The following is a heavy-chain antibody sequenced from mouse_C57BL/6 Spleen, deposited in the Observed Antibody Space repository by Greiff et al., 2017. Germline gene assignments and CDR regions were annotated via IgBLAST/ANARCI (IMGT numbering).Heavy chain of an antibody. J-gene: IGHJ3*01. Sequence: QVHVKQPGAELVKPGASVKLSCKASGYTFTSYWMHWVKQRPGQGLEWIGMIHPNSGSTNYNEKFKSKATLTVDKSSSTAYMQLSSLTSEDSAVYYCARPGYGYDEFAYWGQGTLVTVSA. CDR2: IHPNSGST. V-gene: IGHV1-64*01. CDR1: GYTFTSYW. CDR3: ARPGYGYDEFAY. D-gene: IGHD2-2*01.